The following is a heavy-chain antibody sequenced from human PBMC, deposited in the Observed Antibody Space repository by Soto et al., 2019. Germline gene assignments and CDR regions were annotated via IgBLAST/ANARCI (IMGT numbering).Heavy chain of an antibody. V-gene: IGHV4-4*02. Sequence: QVQLQESGPGLVKPSGTLSLTCSVSGDSISSGNWWTWVRQPPGKGLEWIGEIYHSGSTNYSPSLKSRVTISVDKSKNQCSRKLTSVTAAATAGYYCAREPNYGGNAGYFDYWCQGTLVTVS. CDR3: AREPNYGGNAGYFDY. CDR1: GDSISSGNW. CDR2: IYHSGST. D-gene: IGHD4-17*01. J-gene: IGHJ4*02.